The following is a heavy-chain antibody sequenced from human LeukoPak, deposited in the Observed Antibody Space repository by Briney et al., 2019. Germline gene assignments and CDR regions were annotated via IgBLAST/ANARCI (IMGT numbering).Heavy chain of an antibody. Sequence: PGGSLRLSCAASGFTFSDYWMSWVRQAPGKGLEWVANIKQDGSDKYYVDAVKGRFTISRDNAKNSLYLQMNSLRAEDTAVYYCARKSGNSDVDYWGQGTLVTVSS. J-gene: IGHJ4*02. CDR1: GFTFSDYW. CDR2: IKQDGSDK. V-gene: IGHV3-7*01. D-gene: IGHD4-23*01. CDR3: ARKSGNSDVDY.